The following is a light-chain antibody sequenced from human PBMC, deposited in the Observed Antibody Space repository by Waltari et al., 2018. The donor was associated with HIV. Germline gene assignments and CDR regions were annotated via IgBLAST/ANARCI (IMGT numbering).Light chain of an antibody. J-gene: IGLJ3*02. CDR2: EVT. CDR1: NSAVGGYGY. Sequence: QSVLTQPASVSGSPGQSITLSCTGTNSAVGGYGYVSWYQQHPGKAPKLLIYEVTHRPSGISSRFSGSKSGNTASMTISGLQAEDEADYYCSSYTATTAILFGGGTKVTVL. V-gene: IGLV2-14*01. CDR3: SSYTATTAIL.